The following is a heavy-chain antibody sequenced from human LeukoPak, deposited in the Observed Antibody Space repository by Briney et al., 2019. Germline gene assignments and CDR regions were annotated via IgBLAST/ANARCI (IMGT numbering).Heavy chain of an antibody. V-gene: IGHV3-21*01. CDR2: ISSSSSYI. CDR1: GFTFSSYS. D-gene: IGHD2-2*01. Sequence: GGSLRLSCGASGFTFSSYSMNWVRQAPGKGLEWVSYISSSSSYIYYADSVKGRFTISRDNAKNSLYLQMNSLRAEDTAVYYCVMDCSSTSCYQYWGQGTLVTVSS. CDR3: VMDCSSTSCYQY. J-gene: IGHJ4*02.